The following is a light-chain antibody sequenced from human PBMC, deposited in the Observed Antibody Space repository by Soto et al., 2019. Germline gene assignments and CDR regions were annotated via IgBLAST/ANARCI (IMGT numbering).Light chain of an antibody. CDR3: QAWDSSTHVV. CDR2: QDS. V-gene: IGLV3-1*01. CDR1: KLGDKY. Sequence: SYELTQPPSVSVSPGQPASITCSGDKLGDKYACWYPQKPGQSPVLVIYQDSKRPSGIPERFSGSNSGNTATLTISGTQAMDEADYYCQAWDSSTHVVFGGGTKLTVL. J-gene: IGLJ2*01.